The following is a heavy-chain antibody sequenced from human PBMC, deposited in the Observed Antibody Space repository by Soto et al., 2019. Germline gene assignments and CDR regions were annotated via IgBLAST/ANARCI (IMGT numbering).Heavy chain of an antibody. D-gene: IGHD3-10*01. CDR3: AKDSSLLWFGEVLGGPFDY. CDR2: ISGSGGST. CDR1: GFTFSSYA. Sequence: EVQLLESGGGLVQPGGSLRLSCAASGFTFSSYAMSWVRQAPGKGLEWVSAISGSGGSTYYADSVKGRFTISRDNSKNTLYLQMNSLRAEDTAVYYYAKDSSLLWFGEVLGGPFDYLGQGTLVTVSS. J-gene: IGHJ4*02. V-gene: IGHV3-23*01.